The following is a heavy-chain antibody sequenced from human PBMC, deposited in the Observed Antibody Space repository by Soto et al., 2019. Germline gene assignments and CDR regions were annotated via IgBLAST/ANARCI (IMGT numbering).Heavy chain of an antibody. D-gene: IGHD2-15*01. CDR1: GGTFGNSA. Sequence: QVQLVQSGAEVKKPGSSVTVSCKASGGTFGNSAISWVRQAPGHGLEWMGGIIPIFPTPAYAQKFQGRVTVTADESTTTAYMELTSLKSADTAVYYCARDKDRQQLGGNYYSGIDVWGQGTTVTVSS. J-gene: IGHJ6*02. V-gene: IGHV1-69*12. CDR2: IIPIFPTP. CDR3: ARDKDRQQLGGNYYSGIDV.